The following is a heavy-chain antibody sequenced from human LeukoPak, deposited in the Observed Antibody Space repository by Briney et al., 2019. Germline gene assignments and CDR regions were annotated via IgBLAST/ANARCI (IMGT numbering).Heavy chain of an antibody. J-gene: IGHJ3*02. CDR3: ARDTRYYYGSGSYGPASDAFDI. Sequence: ASVKVSCKASGYTFTGYYMHWVRQAPGQGLEWMGWINPNSGGTNYAQKFQGWVTMTRDTSISTAYMELSRLRSDDTAVYYCARDTRYYYGSGSYGPASDAFDIWGQGTMVTVSS. CDR1: GYTFTGYY. CDR2: INPNSGGT. V-gene: IGHV1-2*04. D-gene: IGHD3-10*01.